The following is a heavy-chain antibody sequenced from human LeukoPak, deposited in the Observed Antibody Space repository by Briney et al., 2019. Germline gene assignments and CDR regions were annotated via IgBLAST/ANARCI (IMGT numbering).Heavy chain of an antibody. CDR2: IYYSGST. CDR1: GGSISSGDYY. V-gene: IGHV4-30-4*01. CDR3: ARVGMDSSGYYYVDY. D-gene: IGHD3-22*01. Sequence: TLSLTCTVSGGSISSGDYYWSWIRQPPGKGLEWIGYIYYSGSTYYNPSLKSRVTISVDTSKNQFSLKLSSVTAADTAVYYCARVGMDSSGYYYVDYWGQGTLVTVSS. J-gene: IGHJ4*02.